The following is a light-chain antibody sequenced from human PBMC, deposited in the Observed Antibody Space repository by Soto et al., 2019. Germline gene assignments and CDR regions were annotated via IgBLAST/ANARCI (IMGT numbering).Light chain of an antibody. CDR3: CSYAGSSTYVV. J-gene: IGLJ2*01. CDR1: SCDVGSYNH. CDR2: EGS. Sequence: QSVLTQPASVSGSPGQSITISCTGTSCDVGSYNHVSWYQQHPGKAPKLMIYEGSKRPSGVSNRFSGSKSGTTASLTISGLQAEDEDDYYCCSYAGSSTYVVFGGGTKLTVL. V-gene: IGLV2-23*01.